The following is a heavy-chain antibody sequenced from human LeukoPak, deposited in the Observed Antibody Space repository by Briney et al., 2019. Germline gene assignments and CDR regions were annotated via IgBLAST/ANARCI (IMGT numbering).Heavy chain of an antibody. V-gene: IGHV3-53*01. Sequence: GSLRLSCAASGCTVGDNYMTWVRQAPGKGLEWVSTIYLGSQGFYADSVKGRFTISSDNSKNTLYLQMNTLRAEDTAVYYCARDLYDSTGFERHFDLWGRGTLVTVSS. CDR3: ARDLYDSTGFERHFDL. CDR1: GCTVGDNY. CDR2: IYLGSQG. D-gene: IGHD3-22*01. J-gene: IGHJ2*01.